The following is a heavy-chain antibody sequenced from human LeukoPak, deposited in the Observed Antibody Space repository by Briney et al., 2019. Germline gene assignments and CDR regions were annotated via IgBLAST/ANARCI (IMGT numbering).Heavy chain of an antibody. CDR3: ARGNINFDY. CDR2: ISGSGGST. V-gene: IGHV3-23*01. CDR1: GFTCSSYA. Sequence: TGGSLRLSCAASGFTCSSYAMSWVRQAPGQGLEWVSAISGSGGSTYYADSVKGRFTISRDNSKNTLYLQMNSLRAEDTAVYYCARGNINFDYWGQGTLVTVSS. J-gene: IGHJ4*02.